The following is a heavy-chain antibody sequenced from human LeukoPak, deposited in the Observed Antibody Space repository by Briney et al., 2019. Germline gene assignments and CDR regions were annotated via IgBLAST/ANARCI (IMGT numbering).Heavy chain of an antibody. J-gene: IGHJ4*02. CDR1: GFTFSSYA. D-gene: IGHD6-19*01. CDR2: ISGSGGST. CDR3: AKDRSSSGWYYFDY. Sequence: GGSLRLSCAASGFTFSSYAMTWLRRAPGKGLEGVSAISGSGGSTHYADSVKGRFTISRDNSKNTLYLQMNSLRAEDTAVYYCAKDRSSSGWYYFDYWGQGTLVTVPS. V-gene: IGHV3-23*01.